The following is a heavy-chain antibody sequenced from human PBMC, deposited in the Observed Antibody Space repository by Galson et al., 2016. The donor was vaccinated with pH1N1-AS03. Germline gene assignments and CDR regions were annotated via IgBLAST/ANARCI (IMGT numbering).Heavy chain of an antibody. D-gene: IGHD2-8*02. CDR1: GFSLNTNGVG. CDR3: ERKPTGSMVVSLGVWYFDL. CDR2: IYWNSEK. J-gene: IGHJ2*01. V-gene: IGHV2-5*01. Sequence: PALVKPTQTLTLTCDFSGFSLNTNGVGVGWIRQPPGKPLEWLALIYWNSEKRYNPFLKGRLTITKDTSKNQVVLTTTKMAPGDTATYFCERKPTGSMVVSLGVWYFDLWGRGPLVAVSS.